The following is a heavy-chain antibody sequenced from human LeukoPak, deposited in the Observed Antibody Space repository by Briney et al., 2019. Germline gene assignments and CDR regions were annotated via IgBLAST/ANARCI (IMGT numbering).Heavy chain of an antibody. V-gene: IGHV4-59*01. J-gene: IGHJ4*02. D-gene: IGHD3-22*01. CDR2: IYYSGST. Sequence: PSETLSLTCTVSGGSISSYYWSWLRQPPGKGLEWIGYIYYSGSTNYNPSLKSRVTISVDTSKNQFSLKLNSVTAADTAVYYCARGGYSSGYYYYFDYWGQGTLVTVSS. CDR3: ARGGYSSGYYYYFDY. CDR1: GGSISSYY.